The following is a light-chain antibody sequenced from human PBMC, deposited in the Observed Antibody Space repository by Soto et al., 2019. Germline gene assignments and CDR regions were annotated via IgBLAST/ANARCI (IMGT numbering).Light chain of an antibody. V-gene: IGLV2-14*01. Sequence: QSVLTQPASVSGSPGQSITISCTGTSGDVGGYNYVSWYQQHPGKAPKLMIFDVSNRPSGVSNRFSGSKSGNTASLTISGLQAEDEADYYCSSYTSSSSLVFGGGTQLTV. CDR3: SSYTSSSSLV. CDR2: DVS. J-gene: IGLJ2*01. CDR1: SGDVGGYNY.